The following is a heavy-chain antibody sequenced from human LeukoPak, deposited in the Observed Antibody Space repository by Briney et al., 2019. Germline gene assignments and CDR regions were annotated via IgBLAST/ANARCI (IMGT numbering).Heavy chain of an antibody. CDR2: ISNNGGST. D-gene: IGHD6-19*01. J-gene: IGHJ4*02. CDR3: ARGGEGSGATGYYFDY. Sequence: GGSLRLPCVASGFTFSDYIMHWVRQAPGKVLEYVSAISNNGGSTYYANSVKGRFTLSRDNSKNTLYPQIGSRRAEDMAVYYCARGGEGSGATGYYFDYWGQGTLVTVSS. V-gene: IGHV3-64*01. CDR1: GFTFSDYI.